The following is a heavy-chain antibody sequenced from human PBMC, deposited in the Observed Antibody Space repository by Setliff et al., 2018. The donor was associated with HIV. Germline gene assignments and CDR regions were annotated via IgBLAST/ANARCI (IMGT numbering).Heavy chain of an antibody. V-gene: IGHV4-28*01. Sequence: PSETLSLTCVVSGYSISSSNWWGWIRQPPGKGLEWIGYINHNELTYYNPSLKSRIIMSVDTSKKQLSLTLSSVTAVDTAVYFCARISNGFEPNAFDTWGLGTMVTVSS. D-gene: IGHD3-22*01. J-gene: IGHJ3*02. CDR3: ARISNGFEPNAFDT. CDR1: GYSISSSNW. CDR2: INHNELT.